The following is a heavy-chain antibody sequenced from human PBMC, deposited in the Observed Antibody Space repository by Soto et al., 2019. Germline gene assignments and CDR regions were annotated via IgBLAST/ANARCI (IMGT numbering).Heavy chain of an antibody. CDR2: IIPIFGTA. V-gene: IGHV1-69*13. Sequence: SVKVSCKASGGTFSSYAISWVRQAPGQGLEWMGGIIPIFGTANYAQKFQGRVTITADESTSTAYMELSSLRSEDTAVYYCARGIVVVPAHYYYYGMDVWGQGTTVTVSS. J-gene: IGHJ6*02. CDR3: ARGIVVVPAHYYYYGMDV. D-gene: IGHD2-2*01. CDR1: GGTFSSYA.